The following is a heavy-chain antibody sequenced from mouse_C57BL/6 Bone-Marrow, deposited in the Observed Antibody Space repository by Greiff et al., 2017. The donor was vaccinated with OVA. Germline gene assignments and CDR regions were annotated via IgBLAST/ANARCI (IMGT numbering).Heavy chain of an antibody. V-gene: IGHV1-26*01. CDR3: ARGEIRVITTVVATGDY. Sequence: VQLQQSGPELVKPGASVKISCKASGYTFTDYYMNWVKQSHGKSLEWIGDINPNNGGTSYNLKFKGKATLTVDKSSSTAYMELRSLTSEDSAVYYCARGEIRVITTVVATGDYWGQGTTLTVSS. D-gene: IGHD1-1*01. J-gene: IGHJ2*01. CDR1: GYTFTDYY. CDR2: INPNNGGT.